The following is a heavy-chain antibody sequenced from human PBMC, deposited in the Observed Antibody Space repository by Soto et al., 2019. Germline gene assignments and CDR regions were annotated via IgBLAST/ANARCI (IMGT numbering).Heavy chain of an antibody. D-gene: IGHD1-1*01. Sequence: QVQLVQSGAEVKKPGSSVKVSYKASGGTFGNFTISWVRQAPGQGLEWMGGIIPLFQTANYALKFQGRVKITADESTTTAYMELNSLRSEDTAVYDCARWSHWNPLYYSGMDVWGQGTTVIVSS. CDR2: IIPLFQTA. CDR1: GGTFGNFT. CDR3: ARWSHWNPLYYSGMDV. J-gene: IGHJ6*02. V-gene: IGHV1-69*01.